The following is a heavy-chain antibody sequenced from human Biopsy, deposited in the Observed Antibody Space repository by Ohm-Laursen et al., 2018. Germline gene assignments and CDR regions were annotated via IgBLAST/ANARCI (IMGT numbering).Heavy chain of an antibody. J-gene: IGHJ2*01. Sequence: SETLSLTCTVSGDSISSYYWSWLRQPPGKGLLWIGYVYYTGSTDYNPSLQSRVTISVDTSKNHFSLRLRSVTPADTAIYYCARDRGYYSDRTVPGYFDPWGRGTLVTVSS. CDR2: VYYTGST. D-gene: IGHD3-22*01. V-gene: IGHV4-59*01. CDR3: ARDRGYYSDRTVPGYFDP. CDR1: GDSISSYY.